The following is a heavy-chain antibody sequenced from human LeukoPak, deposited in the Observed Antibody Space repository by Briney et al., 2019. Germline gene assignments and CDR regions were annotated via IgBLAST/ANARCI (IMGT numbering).Heavy chain of an antibody. CDR3: ARRRGFGSWLYFDY. CDR1: GGSFSGYY. D-gene: IGHD6-13*01. Sequence: PSETLSLTCAVYGGSFSGYYWSWIRQPPGKGLEWIGEINYSGSTNYNPSLKSRVTISVDTSKNQFSLKLSSVTAADTAVYYCARRRGFGSWLYFDYWGQGTLVTVSS. J-gene: IGHJ4*02. CDR2: INYSGST. V-gene: IGHV4-34*01.